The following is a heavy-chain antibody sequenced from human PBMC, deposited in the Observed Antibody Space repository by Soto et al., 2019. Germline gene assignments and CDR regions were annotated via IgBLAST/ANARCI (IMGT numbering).Heavy chain of an antibody. J-gene: IGHJ5*02. CDR3: ARERSAAGAGWFDP. CDR2: MNPNSGNT. Sequence: QVQLVQSGAEVKKPGASVKVSCKASGYTFTSYDINWGRQATGQGLEWMGWMNPNSGNTDYAQKFQGRVTMTRHTSISTAYLELSSLRSEDTAVYYCARERSAAGAGWFDPWGQGTLVTVSS. V-gene: IGHV1-8*01. D-gene: IGHD6-13*01. CDR1: GYTFTSYD.